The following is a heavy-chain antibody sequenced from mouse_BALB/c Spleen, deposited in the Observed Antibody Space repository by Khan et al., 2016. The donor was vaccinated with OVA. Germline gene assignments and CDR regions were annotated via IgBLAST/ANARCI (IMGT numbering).Heavy chain of an antibody. CDR2: INPSNGYT. D-gene: IGHD2-14*01. CDR3: GRDGAYHRNDGWFAY. Sequence: QVQLKQSGAELARPGASVKMSCKASGYTFTSYTIHWIKKRPGQGLEWIGYINPSNGYTNYNQKFKDKATLTTDKSSTPAYLQLSSLTSDDSAVYNLGRDGAYHRNDGWFAYWGQGTLVTVSA. J-gene: IGHJ3*01. V-gene: IGHV1-4*01. CDR1: GYTFTSYT.